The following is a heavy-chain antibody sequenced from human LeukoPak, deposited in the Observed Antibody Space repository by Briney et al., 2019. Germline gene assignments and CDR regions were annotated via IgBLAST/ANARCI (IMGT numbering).Heavy chain of an antibody. V-gene: IGHV1-46*01. CDR1: GYTFTGYY. CDR2: INPRGGST. Sequence: ASVKVSCKASGYTFTGYYMHWMRQAPGQGPEWMGIINPRGGSTDYAQKFQDRVTMTSDTSTSTVYMELNSLRSEDTAVYFCARVGVTAATGDYWGQGTLVTVPS. D-gene: IGHD1-1*01. J-gene: IGHJ4*02. CDR3: ARVGVTAATGDY.